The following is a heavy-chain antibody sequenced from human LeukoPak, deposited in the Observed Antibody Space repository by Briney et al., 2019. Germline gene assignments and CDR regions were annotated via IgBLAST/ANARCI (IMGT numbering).Heavy chain of an antibody. CDR1: GGPISNYY. J-gene: IGHJ5*02. V-gene: IGHV4-4*09. CDR3: AKGGRKLRFDP. Sequence: PSETLSLTCTVSGGPISNYYWSWIRQPPGKGLEWIGYIYSSGSTNYNPSLKSRVTISVDTSNNNFSLKLGSVTAADTAVYYCAKGGRKLRFDPWGQGTLVTVSS. CDR2: IYSSGST. D-gene: IGHD3-16*01.